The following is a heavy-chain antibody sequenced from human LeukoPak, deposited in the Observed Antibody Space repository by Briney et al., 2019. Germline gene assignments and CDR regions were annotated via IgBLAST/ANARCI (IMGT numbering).Heavy chain of an antibody. CDR2: ISYDESKK. V-gene: IGHV3-30-3*01. CDR1: GFTFSSYG. Sequence: PGRSLRLTCAASGFTFSSYGIHWVRQAPGKGLEWVTVISYDESKKYYADSVKGRFTISRDNPKNTLYLQMNSLRAEDTAVYYCARDSSGWSGRHPVDYWGQGTLVTVSS. J-gene: IGHJ4*02. D-gene: IGHD6-19*01. CDR3: ARDSSGWSGRHPVDY.